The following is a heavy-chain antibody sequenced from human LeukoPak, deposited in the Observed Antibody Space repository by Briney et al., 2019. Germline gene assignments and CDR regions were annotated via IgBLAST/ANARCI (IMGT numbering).Heavy chain of an antibody. CDR1: VYSFTSYW. Sequence: GESLKISCKGSVYSFTSYWIGWVRQMPGKGLEWMGIIYPGDSDTRYSPSFQGQVTISADKSISTAYLQCSSLKASDTAMYYCARLIQVGGSYFYFDYWGQGTLVTVSS. D-gene: IGHD1-26*01. V-gene: IGHV5-51*01. J-gene: IGHJ4*02. CDR2: IYPGDSDT. CDR3: ARLIQVGGSYFYFDY.